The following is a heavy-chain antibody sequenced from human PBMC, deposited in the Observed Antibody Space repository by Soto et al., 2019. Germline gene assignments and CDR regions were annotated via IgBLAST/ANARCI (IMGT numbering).Heavy chain of an antibody. V-gene: IGHV1-69*13. CDR3: ARWRGATMVRRVSEDYYYYGMDV. J-gene: IGHJ6*02. CDR2: IIPIFGTA. Sequence: GGSVKVSCKASGGTFSSYAISWVRQAPGQGLEWMGGIIPIFGTANYAQKFQGRVTITADESTSTAYMELSSLRSEDTAVYYCARWRGATMVRRVSEDYYYYGMDVWGQGTTVTVSS. D-gene: IGHD3-10*01. CDR1: GGTFSSYA.